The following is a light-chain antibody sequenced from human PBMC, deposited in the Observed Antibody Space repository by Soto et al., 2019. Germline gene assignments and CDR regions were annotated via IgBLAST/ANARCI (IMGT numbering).Light chain of an antibody. CDR3: QQYGSSIT. J-gene: IGKJ5*01. V-gene: IGKV3-20*01. CDR2: GTS. Sequence: ELVLTQSPVTLSLSPGERAALSCRASQSLSSYLAWYQQKRGQAPRLLIYGTSSRATGIPDRFSGSGSGTDFTLTISRLEPEDFAVFYCQQYGSSITFGQGTRLEIK. CDR1: QSLSSY.